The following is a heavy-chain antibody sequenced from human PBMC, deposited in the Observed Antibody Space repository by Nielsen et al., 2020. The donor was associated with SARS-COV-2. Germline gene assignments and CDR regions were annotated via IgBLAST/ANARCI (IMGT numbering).Heavy chain of an antibody. CDR1: GFPFDDYA. V-gene: IGHV3-9*01. Sequence: GGSLRLSCAASGFPFDDYAMHWVRQAPGKGPEWVSGITWNGDRRGYVDSVKGRFTISRDNAKNSLYLQMNSLRPEDTALYYCAKDIPSSGRNGAAFDLWGQGTMVTVSS. CDR3: AKDIPSSGRNGAAFDL. J-gene: IGHJ3*01. CDR2: ITWNGDRR. D-gene: IGHD6-19*01.